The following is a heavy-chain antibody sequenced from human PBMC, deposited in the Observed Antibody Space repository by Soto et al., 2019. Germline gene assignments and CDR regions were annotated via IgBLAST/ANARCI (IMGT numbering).Heavy chain of an antibody. CDR1: GGSISSDYSY. V-gene: IGHV4-61*01. J-gene: IGHJ6*02. CDR3: ARTRAYSVFGVVIKGSYYYGMDV. Sequence: KPSETLSLTCTVSGGSISSDYSYWSWIRQPPGKGLEWIGYISYSGSTNYNPSLKSRVTISVDTSKNQFSLKLSSVTAADTAVYYCARTRAYSVFGVVIKGSYYYGMDVWGQGTTVTVSS. D-gene: IGHD3-3*01. CDR2: ISYSGST.